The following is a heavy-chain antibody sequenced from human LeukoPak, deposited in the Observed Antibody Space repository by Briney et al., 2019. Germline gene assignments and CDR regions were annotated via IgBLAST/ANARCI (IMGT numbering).Heavy chain of an antibody. Sequence: GASVKVSCKASGYTFTDYDMHWVRQAPGQGLEWMGWINPNIGGTNYAQNFQGRVTMTRDESTSTAYMELSRLRSDDTAVYYCASGAGNWQTSTFDYWGQGTLVTVSS. J-gene: IGHJ4*02. CDR3: ASGAGNWQTSTFDY. CDR1: GYTFTDYD. D-gene: IGHD1-1*01. CDR2: INPNIGGT. V-gene: IGHV1-2*02.